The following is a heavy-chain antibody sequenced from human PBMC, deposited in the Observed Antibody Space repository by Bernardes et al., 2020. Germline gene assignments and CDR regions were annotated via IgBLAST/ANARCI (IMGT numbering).Heavy chain of an antibody. CDR1: GFTFSSYA. CDR2: ISGSGGST. V-gene: IGHV3-23*01. D-gene: IGHD3-10*01. J-gene: IGHJ6*02. Sequence: GGSLRLSCAASGFTFSSYAMSWVRQAPGKGLEWVSAISGSGGSTYYADSVKGRFTISRDNSKNTLYLQMNSLRTEDTAVYYCARDSVSLSRFHYGMDVWGQGTTVTVSS. CDR3: ARDSVSLSRFHYGMDV.